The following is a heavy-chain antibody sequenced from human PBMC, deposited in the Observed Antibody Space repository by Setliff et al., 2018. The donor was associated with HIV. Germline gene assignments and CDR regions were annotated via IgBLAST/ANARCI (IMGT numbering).Heavy chain of an antibody. V-gene: IGHV1-2*02. Sequence: ASVKVSCKASGYTFTDYYMHWVRQAPGQGLEWMGWINPNTGATNYVQTFQGRVTVTRDTSIRTAYMDLSSLRSDDTALYYRARGPVGGTVDYWGQGTLVTVSS. CDR3: ARGPVGGTVDY. D-gene: IGHD1-26*01. CDR2: INPNTGAT. J-gene: IGHJ4*02. CDR1: GYTFTDYY.